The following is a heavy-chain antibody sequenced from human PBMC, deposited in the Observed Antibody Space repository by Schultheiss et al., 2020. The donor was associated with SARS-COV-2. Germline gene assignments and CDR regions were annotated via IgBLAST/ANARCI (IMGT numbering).Heavy chain of an antibody. CDR2: INPNSGGT. J-gene: IGHJ5*02. Sequence: ASVKVSCKASGYTFTGYYMHWVRQAPGQGLEWMGWINPNSGGTNYAQKFQGWVTMTRDTSISTAYMELSRLRSDDTAVYYCARSQRVYDYIWGSYRYNWFDPWAREPWSSSPQ. V-gene: IGHV1-2*04. D-gene: IGHD3-16*02. CDR3: ARSQRVYDYIWGSYRYNWFDP. CDR1: GYTFTGYY.